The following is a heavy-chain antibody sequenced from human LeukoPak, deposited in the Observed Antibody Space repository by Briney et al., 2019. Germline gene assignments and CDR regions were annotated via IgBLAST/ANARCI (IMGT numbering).Heavy chain of an antibody. CDR3: ARSSGYYHDAFDI. Sequence: GGSLRLSCAASGFTFSSYEMNWVRQAPGKGLEGVSYISSSGSTIYYEYSVKGRFTISRDNAKNTLYMQMNSLRAEDTAVYYCARSSGYYHDAFDIWGQGTMVTVSS. D-gene: IGHD3-22*01. CDR2: ISSSGSTI. CDR1: GFTFSSYE. V-gene: IGHV3-48*03. J-gene: IGHJ3*02.